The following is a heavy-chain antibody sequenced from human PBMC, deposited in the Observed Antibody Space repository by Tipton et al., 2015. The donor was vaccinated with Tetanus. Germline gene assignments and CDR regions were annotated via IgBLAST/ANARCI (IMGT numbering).Heavy chain of an antibody. CDR2: IYYSGST. Sequence: TLSLTCIVSGGSISSYYWSWIRQPPGKGLEWIGYIYYSGSTNYNPSLKSRVTISVDTSKNQFSLKLSSVTAADTAVYYCARRREWVATGTYGMDVWGQGTTVTVSS. D-gene: IGHD5-12*01. V-gene: IGHV4-59*08. J-gene: IGHJ6*02. CDR1: GGSISSYY. CDR3: ARRREWVATGTYGMDV.